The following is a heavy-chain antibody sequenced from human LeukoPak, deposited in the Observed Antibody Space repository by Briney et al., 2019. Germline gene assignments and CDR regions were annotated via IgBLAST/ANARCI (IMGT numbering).Heavy chain of an antibody. J-gene: IGHJ4*02. Sequence: GGSLRLSCAASGFIFSDYSMSWIRQAPGKGLEWVSYISTHSTYTHYADSVRGRFTISRANAKNSLYLQMNSLRAEDTAVYYCATYYYASGSSDWGQGTLVTVSS. CDR3: ATYYYASGSSD. CDR1: GFIFSDYS. CDR2: ISTHSTYT. V-gene: IGHV3-11*03. D-gene: IGHD3-10*01.